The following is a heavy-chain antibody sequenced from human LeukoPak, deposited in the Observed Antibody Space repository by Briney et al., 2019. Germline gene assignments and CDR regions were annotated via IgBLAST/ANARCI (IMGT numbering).Heavy chain of an antibody. CDR3: AKVGDSRKAKGAFDI. J-gene: IGHJ3*02. CDR2: TSYDGGIK. V-gene: IGHV3-30-3*01. Sequence: PGTSLRLSCAASGFTFTPYAMHWVRQAPGKGLEWVAVTSYDGGIKYYADSVKGRFTISRDNSQNTLYLQMNSLRAEDTAVYYCAKVGDSRKAKGAFDIWGQGTMVTVSS. CDR1: GFTFTPYA. D-gene: IGHD6-13*01.